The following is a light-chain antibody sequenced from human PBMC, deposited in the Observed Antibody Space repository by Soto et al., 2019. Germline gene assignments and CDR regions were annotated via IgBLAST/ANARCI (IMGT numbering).Light chain of an antibody. CDR1: QGISSY. CDR2: AAS. J-gene: IGKJ1*01. V-gene: IGKV1-8*01. Sequence: AIRMTQSPSSLSASTGDRVTITCRASQGISSYLAWYQQKPGKAPKLLIYAASTLQSGVPSRFSGSGSGTDFTLTISCLQSEDFATYYCQQYYSYPQLTWTFGQGTKVEIK. CDR3: QQYYSYPQLTWT.